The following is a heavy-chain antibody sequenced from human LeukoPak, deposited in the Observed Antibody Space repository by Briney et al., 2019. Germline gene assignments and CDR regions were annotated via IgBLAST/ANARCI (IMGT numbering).Heavy chain of an antibody. D-gene: IGHD3-10*01. V-gene: IGHV1-2*02. Sequence: ASVKVSCKASGYTFTGYYMHWVRQAPGQGLEWMGWINPNSGGTNYAQKFQGRVTMTRDTSISTAHMELSRLRSDDTAVYYCAVPDKLLWFGEVGYMDVWGKGTTVTVSS. J-gene: IGHJ6*03. CDR1: GYTFTGYY. CDR2: INPNSGGT. CDR3: AVPDKLLWFGEVGYMDV.